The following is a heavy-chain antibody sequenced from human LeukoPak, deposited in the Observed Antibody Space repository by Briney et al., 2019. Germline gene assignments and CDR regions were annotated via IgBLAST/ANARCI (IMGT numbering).Heavy chain of an antibody. CDR3: ARGKGATLYYYYMDV. J-gene: IGHJ6*03. Sequence: GGSLRLSCAASGFTFSSYAMHWVRQAPGKGLEYVSAISSNGGSTYYANSVKGRFTISSDNSKNTLYLQMGSLRAEDMAVYYCARGKGATLYYYYMDVWGKGTTVTISS. CDR2: ISSNGGST. V-gene: IGHV3-64*01. D-gene: IGHD1-26*01. CDR1: GFTFSSYA.